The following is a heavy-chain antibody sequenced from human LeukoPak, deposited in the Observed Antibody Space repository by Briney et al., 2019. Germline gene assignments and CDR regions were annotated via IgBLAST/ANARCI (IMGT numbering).Heavy chain of an antibody. CDR3: ARVGYSYGWQYFDL. V-gene: IGHV4-31*03. CDR2: IYYSGST. D-gene: IGHD5-18*01. CDR1: GGSISSGGYY. J-gene: IGHJ2*01. Sequence: SETLSLTCSVSGGSISSGGYYWSWIRQHPGKGLEWIGYIYYSGSTYYNPSLKSRVTISVDTSKNQFSLKLSSVTAADTAVYYCARVGYSYGWQYFDLWGRGTLVTVSS.